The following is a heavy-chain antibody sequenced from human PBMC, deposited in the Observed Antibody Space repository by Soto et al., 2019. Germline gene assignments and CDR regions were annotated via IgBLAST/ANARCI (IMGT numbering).Heavy chain of an antibody. CDR3: ARVRYYYDSSGYYYYYYGMDV. D-gene: IGHD3-22*01. CDR1: GGSISSSSYY. V-gene: IGHV4-39*07. J-gene: IGHJ6*02. Sequence: SETLSLTCTVSGGSISSSSYYWGWIRQPPGKGLEWIGSIYYSGSTYYNPSLKSRVTISVDTSKNQFSLKLSSVTAADTAVYYCARVRYYYDSSGYYYYYYGMDVWGQGTTVTVSS. CDR2: IYYSGST.